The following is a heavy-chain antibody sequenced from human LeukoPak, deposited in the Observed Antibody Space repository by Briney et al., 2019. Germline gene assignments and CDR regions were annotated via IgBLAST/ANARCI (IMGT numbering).Heavy chain of an antibody. V-gene: IGHV4-4*07. J-gene: IGHJ4*02. CDR3: ARGAATVTTQFDY. D-gene: IGHD4-17*01. Sequence: SETLSLTCTVSGGSISSYYGRGIRRPAGKGGEWIGRIYTRGGTNYNPSLKSRVTMSVDTSKNQFSLKLSSVTAADTAVYYCARGAATVTTQFDYWGQGTLVTVSS. CDR1: GGSISSYY. CDR2: IYTRGGT.